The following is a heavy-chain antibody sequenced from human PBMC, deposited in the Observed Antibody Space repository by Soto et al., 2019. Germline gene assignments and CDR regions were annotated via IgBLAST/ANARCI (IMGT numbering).Heavy chain of an antibody. CDR3: VRDGTKTLRDWFDP. CDR1: GLSIDRGAYS. J-gene: IGHJ5*02. CDR2: ISQGGDT. Sequence: PSETLSLTCTVSGLSIDRGAYSWSWIRQPPGKGLEWVGSISQGGDTYYNPSLTGRVTISVDTSKKQFSLKLRSVTAADTAVYYCVRDGTKTLRDWFDPWGQGISVTVSS. V-gene: IGHV4-30-2*01. D-gene: IGHD1-1*01.